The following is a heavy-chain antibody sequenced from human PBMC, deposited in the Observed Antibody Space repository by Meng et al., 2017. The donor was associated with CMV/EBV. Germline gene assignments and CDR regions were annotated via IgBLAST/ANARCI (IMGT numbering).Heavy chain of an antibody. J-gene: IGHJ4*02. V-gene: IGHV2-5*01. D-gene: IGHD2-21*01. CDR2: IYWSNDK. CDR3: VHSPLRSWGGANY. Sequence: WVRQPPGKALEWLTFIYWSNDKRYNTSLKTRLTITSVTSKNQVVLIMTDMDPVDTATYYCVHSPLRSWGGANYWGQGTLVTVSS.